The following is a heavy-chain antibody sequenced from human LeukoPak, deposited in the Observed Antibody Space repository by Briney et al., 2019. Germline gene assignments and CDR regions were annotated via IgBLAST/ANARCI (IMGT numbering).Heavy chain of an antibody. CDR2: IYYSGST. V-gene: IGHV4-39*01. Sequence: PSETLSLTCTVSGGSISSNSYYWGRIRQPPGKGLEWIGSIYYSGSTYYNPSLKSRVTIPVDTSKNQFSLKLSSVTAADTAVYYCARHRGGRLAFDYWGQGTLVTVSS. CDR3: ARHRGGRLAFDY. D-gene: IGHD1-26*01. J-gene: IGHJ4*02. CDR1: GGSISSNSYY.